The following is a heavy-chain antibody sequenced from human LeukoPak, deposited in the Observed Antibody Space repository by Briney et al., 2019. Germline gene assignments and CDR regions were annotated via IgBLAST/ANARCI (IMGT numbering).Heavy chain of an antibody. CDR3: ARVFCSSTSCYYYFDY. D-gene: IGHD2-2*01. Sequence: GSSVKVSCKASGGTFSSYAISWVRQAPGQGLEWMGGIIPIFGTANYAQKFQGRVTITADESTSTAYMELSSPRSEDTAVYYCARVFCSSTSCYYYFDYWGQGTLVTVSS. J-gene: IGHJ4*02. CDR2: IIPIFGTA. CDR1: GGTFSSYA. V-gene: IGHV1-69*01.